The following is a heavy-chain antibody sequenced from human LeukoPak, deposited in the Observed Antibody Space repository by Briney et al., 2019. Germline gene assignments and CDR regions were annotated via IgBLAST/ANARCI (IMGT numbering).Heavy chain of an antibody. D-gene: IGHD6-19*01. J-gene: IGHJ5*02. CDR3: ASFSIAVAGTSWFDP. V-gene: IGHV4-39*01. CDR2: IYYSGST. CDR1: GGSISSSSYY. Sequence: SGAVSLTCTVSGGSISSSSYYWGWIRQPPGKGLEWIGNIYYSGSTYYNPSLKSRVTISVDTSKNQFSPKLSSVTAADTAVYYCASFSIAVAGTSWFDPWGQGTLVTV.